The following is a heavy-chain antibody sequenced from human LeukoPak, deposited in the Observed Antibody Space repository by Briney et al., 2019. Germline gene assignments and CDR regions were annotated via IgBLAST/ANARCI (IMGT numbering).Heavy chain of an antibody. CDR3: ARAPWGRVAGLADI. CDR1: GYTFTSYD. D-gene: IGHD3-16*01. CDR2: IIPIFGTA. Sequence: ASVKVSCKASGYTFTSYDINWVRQAPGQGLEWMGGIIPIFGTANYAQKFQGRVTITADESTSTAYMELSSLRSEDTAVYYCARAPWGRVAGLADIWGQGTMVTVSS. J-gene: IGHJ3*02. V-gene: IGHV1-69*13.